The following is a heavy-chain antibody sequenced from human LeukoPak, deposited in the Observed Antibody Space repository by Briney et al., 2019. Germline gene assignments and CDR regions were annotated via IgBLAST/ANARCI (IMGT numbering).Heavy chain of an antibody. CDR2: INHSGST. CDR1: GGSFSDYY. J-gene: IGHJ3*02. V-gene: IGHV4-34*01. D-gene: IGHD3-10*01. CDR3: AREFWNYRSGNLQAFDI. Sequence: SETLSLTCAVYGGSFSDYYWTWIRQPPGKGLEWIGEINHSGSTNYTPSLKSRVTISVDTSKNQFSLRLSSVTAADPAVYYCAREFWNYRSGNLQAFDIWGQGTMVTVSS.